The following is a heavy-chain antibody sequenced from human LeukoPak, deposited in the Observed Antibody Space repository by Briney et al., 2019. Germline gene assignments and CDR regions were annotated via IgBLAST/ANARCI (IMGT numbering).Heavy chain of an antibody. V-gene: IGHV3-15*07. J-gene: IGHJ4*02. CDR3: STLTSRGLSDS. CDR1: GFTFTNAW. CDR2: IKSKADGETI. D-gene: IGHD1-20*01. Sequence: GSLRLSCAASGFTFTNAWMNWVRQAPGKGLEWVGRIKSKADGETIDYAAPVKGRFTFSRDDSKNMLYLQMNSLKSEDTAVYYCSTLTSRGLSDSWGQGTLVTVSS.